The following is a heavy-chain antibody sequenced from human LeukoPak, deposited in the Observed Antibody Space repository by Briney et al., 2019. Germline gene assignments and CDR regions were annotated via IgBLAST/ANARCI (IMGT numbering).Heavy chain of an antibody. CDR1: GFTLSDYA. CDR2: ISYDGINQ. V-gene: IGHV3-30*04. D-gene: IGHD2-15*01. CDR3: ARVLRYCSGGNCYSGGLGYMDV. J-gene: IGHJ6*03. Sequence: GGSLRLSCAASGFTLSDYAMHWVRQAPGKGLEGVAVISYDGINQYYADSVKGRFTISRDNSKNTLYLQMNSLRAEDTAVYYCARVLRYCSGGNCYSGGLGYMDVWGKGTTVTISS.